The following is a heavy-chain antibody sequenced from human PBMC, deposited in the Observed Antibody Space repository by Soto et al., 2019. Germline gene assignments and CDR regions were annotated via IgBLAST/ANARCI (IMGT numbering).Heavy chain of an antibody. D-gene: IGHD2-15*01. CDR3: ARGGGYDSFDF. Sequence: SETLSLTCAVSGDSMSPFYWSWIRQPPGKGLEWIGYIYHIGTTTYNPSLESRVTISLDSSKNQFSLSLSSMTAADKAVYYCARGGGYDSFDFWGQGTQVTVSS. J-gene: IGHJ4*02. V-gene: IGHV4-59*12. CDR1: GDSMSPFY. CDR2: IYHIGTT.